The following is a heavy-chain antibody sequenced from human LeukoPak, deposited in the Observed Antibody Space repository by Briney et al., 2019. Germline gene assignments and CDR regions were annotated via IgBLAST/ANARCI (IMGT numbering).Heavy chain of an antibody. Sequence: SETLSLTCIVSGGSISSYYWSWIRQPAVEGLEWIGRIYTSGSINYNPSLKSRVTMSVDTSKNQFSLKLTSLTAADTAVYYCARDHRRDYGDYHFDYWGQGTLVTVSS. D-gene: IGHD4-17*01. CDR3: ARDHRRDYGDYHFDY. CDR2: IYTSGSI. V-gene: IGHV4-4*07. J-gene: IGHJ4*02. CDR1: GGSISSYY.